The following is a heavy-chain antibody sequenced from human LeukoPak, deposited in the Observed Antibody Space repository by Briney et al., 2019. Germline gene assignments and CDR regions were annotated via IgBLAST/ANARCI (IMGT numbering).Heavy chain of an antibody. CDR1: GFTFSSYS. CDR2: ISSSSSYI. J-gene: IGHJ5*02. D-gene: IGHD3-10*01. V-gene: IGHV3-21*01. CDR3: ASYGSGSYPQFDP. Sequence: GGSLRLSCAASGFTFSSYSMNWVRQAPGKGLEWVSSISSSSSYIYYADSVKGRFTISKDNAKNSLHLQMNSLRAEDTAVYYCASYGSGSYPQFDPWGQGTLVTVSS.